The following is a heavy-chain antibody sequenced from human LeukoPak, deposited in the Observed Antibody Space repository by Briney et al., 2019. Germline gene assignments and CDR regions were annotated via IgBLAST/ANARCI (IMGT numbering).Heavy chain of an antibody. V-gene: IGHV4-59*01. Sequence: SETLSLTCTVSGGSISSYYWSWIRQPPGKGLEWIGYIYYSGSTNYNPSLKSRVTISVDTSKNQFSLKLSSVTAADTAVYYCATSPWKGRDYFDYWGQGTLVTVSS. CDR2: IYYSGST. CDR1: GGSISSYY. D-gene: IGHD1-1*01. J-gene: IGHJ4*02. CDR3: ATSPWKGRDYFDY.